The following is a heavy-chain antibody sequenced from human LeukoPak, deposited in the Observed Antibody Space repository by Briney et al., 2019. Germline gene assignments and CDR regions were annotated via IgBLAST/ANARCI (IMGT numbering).Heavy chain of an antibody. Sequence: GESLKISCKGSGYSFTSYWIGWVRQMPGKGLEWMGIIYPGDSDTRYSPSFQGQVTISADKSISTAYLQWSSLKASDTAMYYCARHSLWFRELSGPIDYWGQGTLVTVSS. J-gene: IGHJ4*02. V-gene: IGHV5-51*01. D-gene: IGHD3-10*01. CDR3: ARHSLWFRELSGPIDY. CDR2: IYPGDSDT. CDR1: GYSFTSYW.